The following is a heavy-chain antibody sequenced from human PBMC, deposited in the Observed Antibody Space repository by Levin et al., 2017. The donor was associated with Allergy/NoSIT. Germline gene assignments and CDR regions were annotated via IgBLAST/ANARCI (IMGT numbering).Heavy chain of an antibody. CDR3: ARDRGNYDSSGYYFDY. CDR1: EFTFSSYA. Sequence: SCAASEFTFSSYAMNWVRQAPGKGLEWVSVISGNGFSTYYVDSVKGRFTISRDGSKNTVYLQMNSLRAEDTAVYYCARDRGNYDSSGYYFDYWGQGTLVTVSS. CDR2: ISGNGFST. D-gene: IGHD3-22*01. V-gene: IGHV3-23*01. J-gene: IGHJ4*02.